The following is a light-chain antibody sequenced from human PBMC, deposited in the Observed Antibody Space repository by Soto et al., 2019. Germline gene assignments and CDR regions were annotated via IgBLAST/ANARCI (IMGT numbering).Light chain of an antibody. CDR2: RNN. V-gene: IGLV1-47*01. CDR3: ASWDDSLSGVV. J-gene: IGLJ2*01. Sequence: QSVLTQPPSASGTPGQRVTISCSGSSSNIGSNYVYWYQQLPGTAPKLLFYRNNQRPSGVPDRFSGSKSGTSASLAISGLRSEDEADYYCASWDDSLSGVVFGGGTKLTDL. CDR1: SSNIGSNY.